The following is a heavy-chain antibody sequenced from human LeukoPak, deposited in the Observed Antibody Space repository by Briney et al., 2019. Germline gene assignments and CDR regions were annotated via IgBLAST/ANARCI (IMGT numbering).Heavy chain of an antibody. CDR2: IYYSGST. CDR3: ARESPLGYCSGGSCSQYYFDY. CDR1: GGSISSGGYY. J-gene: IGHJ4*02. Sequence: SETLSLTCTVSGGSISSGGYYWSWIRQHPGEGLEWIGYIYYSGSTYYNPSLKSRVTISVDTSKNQFSLKLSSVTAADTAVYYCARESPLGYCSGGSCSQYYFDYWGQGTLVTVSS. V-gene: IGHV4-31*03. D-gene: IGHD2-15*01.